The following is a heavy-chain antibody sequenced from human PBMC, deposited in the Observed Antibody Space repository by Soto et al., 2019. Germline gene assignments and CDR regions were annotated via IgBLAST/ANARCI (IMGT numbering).Heavy chain of an antibody. D-gene: IGHD2-2*03. CDR2: ISAYNGNT. V-gene: IGHV1-18*01. J-gene: IGHJ6*02. CDR1: GYTFTSYG. CDR3: ARDGYCISTSCYAEHFFGMDV. Sequence: QVQLVQSGAEVKKPGASVKVSCKASGYTFTSYGISWVRQAPGQGLEWMGWISAYNGNTNYAQKLQGRVTMTTDTPTSTAYMELRSLRSDDTAVYYCARDGYCISTSCYAEHFFGMDVWGQGTTVTVSS.